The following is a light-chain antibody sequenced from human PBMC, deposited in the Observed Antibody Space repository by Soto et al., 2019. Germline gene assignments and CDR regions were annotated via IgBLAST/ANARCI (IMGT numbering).Light chain of an antibody. Sequence: QSDLTQPRSVSGSPGQSVAISCTGTSNDVGNYNYVSWYQQYPDKAPKLLIYDVNKRPSGVPGRFSGSKSGDTASLTISGLQAEDEAYYYCCSYAGSYLWLFGGGTQLTVL. J-gene: IGLJ3*02. V-gene: IGLV2-11*01. CDR3: CSYAGSYLWL. CDR2: DVN. CDR1: SNDVGNYNY.